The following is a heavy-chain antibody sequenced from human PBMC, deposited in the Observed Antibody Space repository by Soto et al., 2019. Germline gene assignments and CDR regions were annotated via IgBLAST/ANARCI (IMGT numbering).Heavy chain of an antibody. D-gene: IGHD3-10*01. V-gene: IGHV1-69*01. CDR2: IIPIFGTA. J-gene: IGHJ6*02. CDR3: ARVCGGSGSAAYYYGMDV. Sequence: QVQLVQSGAEVKKPGSSVKVSCKASGGTFSSYAISWVRQAPGQGLEWMGGIIPIFGTANYAQKFQGRVTITADESTSTAYMELSSLRSEDTAVYYCARVCGGSGSAAYYYGMDVWGQGTTVTVSS. CDR1: GGTFSSYA.